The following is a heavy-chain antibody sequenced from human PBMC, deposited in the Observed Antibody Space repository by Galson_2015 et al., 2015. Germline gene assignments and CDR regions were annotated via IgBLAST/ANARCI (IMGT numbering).Heavy chain of an antibody. J-gene: IGHJ5*02. CDR2: DSYT. CDR3: ARHVAPDILTGYHPAEWFDP. D-gene: IGHD3-9*01. Sequence: DSYTNYSPSFQGHVTISADKSISTAYLQWISLKASDTAMYYCARHVAPDILTGYHPAEWFDPWGQGTLVTVSS. V-gene: IGHV5-10-1*01.